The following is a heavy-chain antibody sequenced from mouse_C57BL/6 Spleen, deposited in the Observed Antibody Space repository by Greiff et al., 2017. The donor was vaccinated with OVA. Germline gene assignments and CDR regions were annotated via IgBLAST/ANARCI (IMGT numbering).Heavy chain of an antibody. D-gene: IGHD1-1*02. CDR2: INPNNGGT. CDR3: ARDFYGSQAWFAY. Sequence: VQLKESGPELVKPGASVKIPCKASGYTFTDYNMDWVKQSHGKSLEWIGDINPNNGGTIYNQKFKGKATLTVDKSSSTAYMELRSLTSEDTAVYYCARDFYGSQAWFAYWGQGTLVTVSA. V-gene: IGHV1-18*01. J-gene: IGHJ3*01. CDR1: GYTFTDYN.